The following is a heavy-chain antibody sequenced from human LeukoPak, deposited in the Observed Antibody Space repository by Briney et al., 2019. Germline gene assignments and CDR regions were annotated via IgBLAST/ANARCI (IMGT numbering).Heavy chain of an antibody. CDR3: ARMITLSNGRYISKSLDY. Sequence: SGPALVKPTQTLTLTCTFSGFSLSTSGMCVSWIRQPPGKALEWLARIDWDDDKYYSTSLKPRLTISKDTSKNQVVLTMTNMDPVDTATYYCARMITLSNGRYISKSLDYWGQGTLVTVSS. J-gene: IGHJ4*02. CDR2: IDWDDDK. CDR1: GFSLSTSGMC. D-gene: IGHD1-26*01. V-gene: IGHV2-70*11.